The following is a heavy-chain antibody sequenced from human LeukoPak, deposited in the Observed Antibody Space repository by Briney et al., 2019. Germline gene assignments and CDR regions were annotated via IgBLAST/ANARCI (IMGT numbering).Heavy chain of an antibody. J-gene: IGHJ3*02. Sequence: LTLSCAASGFTFSSYAMSWVRQAPGKGLEWIGYIYYSGSTYYNPSLKSRVTISVDTSKNQFSLKLSSVTAADTAVYYCARSRDAFDIWGQGTMVTVSS. CDR3: ARSRDAFDI. V-gene: IGHV4-31*02. CDR1: GFTFSSYA. CDR2: IYYSGST.